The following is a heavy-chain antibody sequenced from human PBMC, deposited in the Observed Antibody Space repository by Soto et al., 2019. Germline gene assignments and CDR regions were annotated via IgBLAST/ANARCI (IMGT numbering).Heavy chain of an antibody. Sequence: PSETLSLTCAVYGGSFNGYYWTWIRQPPGKGPEWIGDINHSGSTNYNPSLKSRVTISVDTSKNQFSLKPRSVTAADMAVFYCARAPDNYYFDSWGQGTLVTVSS. V-gene: IGHV4-34*01. D-gene: IGHD1-1*01. J-gene: IGHJ4*02. CDR3: ARAPDNYYFDS. CDR1: GGSFNGYY. CDR2: INHSGST.